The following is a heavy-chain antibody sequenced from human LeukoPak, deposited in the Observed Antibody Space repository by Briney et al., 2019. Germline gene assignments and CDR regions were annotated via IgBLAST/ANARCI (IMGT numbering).Heavy chain of an antibody. Sequence: SETLSLTCTVSGGSISSYYWSWIRQPPGKGLEWVGYVYYSGSTNYNPSLKSRVTISVDTSKNQFSLKLTSVTAADTAVYYCARGDSGSFSQFDCWGQGTLVTVSS. CDR3: ARGDSGSFSQFDC. J-gene: IGHJ4*02. D-gene: IGHD1-26*01. CDR1: GGSISSYY. V-gene: IGHV4-59*13. CDR2: VYYSGST.